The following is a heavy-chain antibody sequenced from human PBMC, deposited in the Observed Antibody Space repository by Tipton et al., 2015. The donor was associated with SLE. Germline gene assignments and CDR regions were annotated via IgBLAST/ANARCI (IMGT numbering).Heavy chain of an antibody. D-gene: IGHD5-12*01. V-gene: IGHV4-59*08. CDR1: GGSISSYY. Sequence: TLSLTCTVSGGSISSYYWSWIRQPPGKGLEWIGYIYYSGSTNYNPSLKSRVTISVDTSKNQFSLKLSSVTAADTAVYYCAGQATDAFDIWGQGTMVTVSS. CDR2: IYYSGST. J-gene: IGHJ3*02. CDR3: AGQATDAFDI.